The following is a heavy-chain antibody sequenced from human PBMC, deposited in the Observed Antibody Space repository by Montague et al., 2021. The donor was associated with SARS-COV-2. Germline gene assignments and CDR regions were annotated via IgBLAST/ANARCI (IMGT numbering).Heavy chain of an antibody. CDR1: GGSFSTYS. D-gene: IGHD2-15*01. CDR3: ARLGYGVVPAPILGAGPYYPCCYVDV. Sequence: SETLSLTCAVHGGSFSTYSWNWIRQPPGKGLEWIGEIHHGGSTNYNPSLKSRVTISADTSKNQFSLKLTSVAAADTAVYYCARLGYGVVPAPILGAGPYYPCCYVDVWGQGTTVTVSS. J-gene: IGHJ6*02. V-gene: IGHV4-34*01. CDR2: IHHGGST.